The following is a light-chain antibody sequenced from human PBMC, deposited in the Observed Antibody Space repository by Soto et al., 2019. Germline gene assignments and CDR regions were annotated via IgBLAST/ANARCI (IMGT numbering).Light chain of an antibody. CDR3: QYYGSTRNT. Sequence: EIVLTQSPATLCLSPGERATLSCRASESVTSSHIAWYQQKPGQAPRLLIYSASSRATGIPDRFSGSGSGTDFTLTISTLEPEDFAVYYCQYYGSTRNTFGQGTRLEIK. J-gene: IGKJ5*01. V-gene: IGKV3-20*01. CDR1: ESVTSSH. CDR2: SAS.